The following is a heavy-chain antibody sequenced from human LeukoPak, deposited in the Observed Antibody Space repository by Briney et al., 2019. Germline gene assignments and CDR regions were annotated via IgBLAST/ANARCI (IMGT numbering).Heavy chain of an antibody. V-gene: IGHV3-30-3*01. D-gene: IGHD2-2*01. CDR2: ISYDGSNK. CDR3: ERGVVVVPAANAPAGGY. CDR1: GFTFSSYA. Sequence: GRSLRLSCAASGFTFSSYAMHWVRQAPGKGLEWVAVISYDGSNKYYADSVKGRFTISRDNSKNTLYLQMNSLRAEDTAVYYCERGVVVVPAANAPAGGYWGQGTLVTVSS. J-gene: IGHJ4*02.